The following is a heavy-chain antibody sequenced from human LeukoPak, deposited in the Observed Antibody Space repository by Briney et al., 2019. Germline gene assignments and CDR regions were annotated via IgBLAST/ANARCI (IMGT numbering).Heavy chain of an antibody. CDR1: GYTFTGYY. CDR3: ARDLSLAVPVQGY. J-gene: IGHJ4*02. CDR2: INPNSGGT. V-gene: IGHV1-2*02. Sequence: ASVRVSCKASGYTFTGYYMHWVRQAPGQGLEWMGWINPNSGGTNYAQKFQGRVTMTGDTSISTAYMELSRLRSDDTAVYYCARDLSLAVPVQGYWGQGTLVTVSS. D-gene: IGHD6-19*01.